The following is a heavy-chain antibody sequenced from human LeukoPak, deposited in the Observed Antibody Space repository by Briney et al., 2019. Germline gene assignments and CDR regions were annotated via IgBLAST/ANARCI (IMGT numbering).Heavy chain of an antibody. J-gene: IGHJ6*03. CDR1: GYSISSGYY. CDR2: IYHSGST. V-gene: IGHV4-38-2*02. CDR3: ARAARTVTTETSISYYHYMDV. D-gene: IGHD4-17*01. Sequence: PSETLSLTCTVSGYSISSGYYWGWIRQPPGKGLEWIGSIYHSGSTYYNPSLKSRVTISVDTSKNQFSLKLSSMTAADTAVYYCARAARTVTTETSISYYHYMDVWGKGTTVTVSS.